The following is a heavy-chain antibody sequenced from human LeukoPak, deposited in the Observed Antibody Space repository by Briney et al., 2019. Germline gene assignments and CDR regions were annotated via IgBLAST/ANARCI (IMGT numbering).Heavy chain of an antibody. Sequence: SETLSLTCTVSGGSISSGGYYWSWIRQHPGKGLEWIGYIYYSGSTYYNPSLKSRVTISVDTSKNQFSLKLSSVTAADTAVYYCARDREVYANAPDAFDIWGQGTMVTVSS. CDR2: IYYSGST. CDR3: ARDREVYANAPDAFDI. D-gene: IGHD2-8*01. V-gene: IGHV4-31*03. CDR1: GGSISSGGYY. J-gene: IGHJ3*02.